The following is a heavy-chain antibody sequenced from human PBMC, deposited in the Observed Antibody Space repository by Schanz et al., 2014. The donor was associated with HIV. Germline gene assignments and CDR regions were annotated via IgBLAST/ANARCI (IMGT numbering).Heavy chain of an antibody. D-gene: IGHD6-19*01. CDR3: AKMARSVAANTNFDY. J-gene: IGHJ4*02. CDR2: ITGSGVST. V-gene: IGHV3-23*01. Sequence: EALLLESGGGLVQPGGSLRLSCRGSEFPFSHNAMTWVRQAPGKGLDWVSGITGSGVSTYYADSVKGRFTISRDNSKNTLYLQMNSLRVEDTAVYYCAKMARSVAANTNFDYWGQGTLVTVSS. CDR1: EFPFSHNA.